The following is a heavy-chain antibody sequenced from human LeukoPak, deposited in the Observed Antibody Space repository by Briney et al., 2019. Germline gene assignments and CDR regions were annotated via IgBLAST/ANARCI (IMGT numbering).Heavy chain of an antibody. CDR3: ARSYYDFWSGLDY. J-gene: IGHJ4*02. CDR1: DFTFSSNW. D-gene: IGHD3-3*01. Sequence: GGPLRLPVAALDFTFSSNWMSWFRQAPGKGLGGGANIKQDGSEKYYVDSVKGRFTISRDNAKNSLYLQMNSQRAEDTAVYYCARSYYDFWSGLDYWGQGTLVTVSS. V-gene: IGHV3-7*01. CDR2: IKQDGSEK.